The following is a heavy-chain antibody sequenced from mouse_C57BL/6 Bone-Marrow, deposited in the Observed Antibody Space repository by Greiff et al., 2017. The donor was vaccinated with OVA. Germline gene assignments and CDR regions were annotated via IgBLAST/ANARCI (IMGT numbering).Heavy chain of an antibody. V-gene: IGHV1-64*01. CDR2: IHPNSGST. CDR1: GYTFTSYW. CDR3: ARGITTVVATEYFDV. D-gene: IGHD1-1*01. J-gene: IGHJ1*03. Sequence: VQLQQPGAELVKPGASVKLSCKASGYTFTSYWMHWVKQRPGQGLEWIGMIHPNSGSTNYNEKFKSKATLTVDKSSSTAYMQLSSLTSEDSAVYYCARGITTVVATEYFDVWGTGTTVTVSS.